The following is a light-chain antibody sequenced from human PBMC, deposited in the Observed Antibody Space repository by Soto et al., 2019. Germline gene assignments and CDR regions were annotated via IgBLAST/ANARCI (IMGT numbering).Light chain of an antibody. V-gene: IGLV2-14*01. Sequence: QSVLTQPASVSGSPGQSITISCTGTSSDVGGYNYVSWYRQHPGKALKLMIYEVRNRPSGVSNRFSGSKSGNTASLTISGLQAEDEADYYCSSYTRSSTLIFGIGTKLTVL. CDR1: SSDVGGYNY. CDR3: SSYTRSSTLI. J-gene: IGLJ1*01. CDR2: EVR.